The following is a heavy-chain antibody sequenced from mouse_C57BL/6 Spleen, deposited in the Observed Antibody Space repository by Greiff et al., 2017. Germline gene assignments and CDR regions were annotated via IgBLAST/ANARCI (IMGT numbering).Heavy chain of an antibody. J-gene: IGHJ3*01. Sequence: QVHVKQSGPELVKPGASVKISCKASGYAFSSSWMNWVKQRPGKGLEWIGRIYPGDGDTNYNGKFKGKATLTADKSSSTAYMQLSSLTSEDSAVYFCARGDGRFAYWGQGTLVTVSA. D-gene: IGHD2-3*01. CDR2: IYPGDGDT. CDR1: GYAFSSSW. V-gene: IGHV1-82*01. CDR3: ARGDGRFAY.